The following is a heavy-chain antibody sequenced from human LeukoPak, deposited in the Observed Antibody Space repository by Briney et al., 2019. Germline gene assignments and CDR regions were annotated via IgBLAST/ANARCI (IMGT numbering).Heavy chain of an antibody. D-gene: IGHD2-21*02. Sequence: PGGSLRLSCAASGFTFSSYAMHWVRQAPGKGLEWVAVISYDGGNKYYADSVKGRFTISRDNSKNTLYLQMNSLRAEDTAVYYCARDEGFVVVTAILDYWGQGTLVTVSS. CDR1: GFTFSSYA. CDR2: ISYDGGNK. V-gene: IGHV3-30-3*01. CDR3: ARDEGFVVVTAILDY. J-gene: IGHJ4*02.